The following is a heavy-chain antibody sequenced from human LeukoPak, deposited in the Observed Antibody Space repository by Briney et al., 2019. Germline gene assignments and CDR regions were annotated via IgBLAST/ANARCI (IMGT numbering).Heavy chain of an antibody. CDR3: ARREGPPKTFDY. J-gene: IGHJ4*02. CDR2: INYSGST. V-gene: IGHV4-39*01. Sequence: SETLSVTCTVSGGSIASSTYYWGWIRQPPGEGLEWIGSINYSGSTHYNPSLKSRVTISVDTSKNQFSLKLSSVTAADTAVYYCARREGPPKTFDYWGQGSLVTVSS. CDR1: GGSIASSTYY.